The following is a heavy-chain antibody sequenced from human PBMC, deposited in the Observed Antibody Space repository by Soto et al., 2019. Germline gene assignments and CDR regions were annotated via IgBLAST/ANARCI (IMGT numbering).Heavy chain of an antibody. CDR1: GFTFSSYI. Sequence: PGGSLRLSCAASGFTFSSYIMNWVRQAPGKGLEWVSYISSSSSTIYYADSVKGRFTISRDNAKNSLYLQMNSLRDEDTAVYYCATMVRGINYYGMDVWGQGTTVTVSS. V-gene: IGHV3-48*02. D-gene: IGHD3-10*01. CDR2: ISSSSSTI. CDR3: ATMVRGINYYGMDV. J-gene: IGHJ6*02.